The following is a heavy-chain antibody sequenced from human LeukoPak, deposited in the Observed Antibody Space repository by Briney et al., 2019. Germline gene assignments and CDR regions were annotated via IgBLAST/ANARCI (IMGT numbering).Heavy chain of an antibody. V-gene: IGHV3-48*03. CDR2: ISRSGSTI. Sequence: PGGSLRLSCAASGFTLSSSEMNWVRQAPGKGLEWVSYISRSGSTIFYADSVKGRFTISRDNAKNSLYLQMNSLRAEDTAVYYCARAIVGLTVTTEYYYFYMDVWGKGTTVTVSS. CDR3: ARAIVGLTVTTEYYYFYMDV. D-gene: IGHD4-11*01. J-gene: IGHJ6*03. CDR1: GFTLSSSE.